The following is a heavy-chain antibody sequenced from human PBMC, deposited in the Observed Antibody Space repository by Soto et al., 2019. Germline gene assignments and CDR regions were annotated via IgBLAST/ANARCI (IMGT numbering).Heavy chain of an antibody. CDR3: AMYTIVVVPAARDWFDP. D-gene: IGHD2-2*01. J-gene: IGHJ5*02. CDR2: ISAYNGNT. Sequence: GASVKVSCKASGYTFTSYGISWVRQAPGQGLEWMGWISAYNGNTNYAQKFQGRVTMTRDTSISTAYMELSRLRSDDTAVYYCAMYTIVVVPAARDWFDPWGQGTLVTVSS. V-gene: IGHV1-18*04. CDR1: GYTFTSYG.